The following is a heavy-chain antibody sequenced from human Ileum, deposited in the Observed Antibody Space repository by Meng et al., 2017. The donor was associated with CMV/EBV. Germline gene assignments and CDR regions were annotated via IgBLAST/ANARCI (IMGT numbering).Heavy chain of an antibody. CDR1: GFTCRRSA. Sequence: LALSCASSGFTCRRSAMGWVRQAPGKGLEWVSVIYANSSITYYADSVKGRFTISRENTKSTLYLQMNSLRVDDTAVYYCWTGSSWGQGTLVTVSS. CDR3: WTGSS. V-gene: IGHV3-23*03. CDR2: IYANSSIT. J-gene: IGHJ4*02. D-gene: IGHD3/OR15-3a*01.